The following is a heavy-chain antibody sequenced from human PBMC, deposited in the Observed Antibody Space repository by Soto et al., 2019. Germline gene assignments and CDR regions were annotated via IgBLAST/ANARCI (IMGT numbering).Heavy chain of an antibody. D-gene: IGHD3-3*01. J-gene: IGHJ4*02. Sequence: SETLSLTCPVSGVSFTSGSYSWRWIRQPPGKGLEWIGYVYHTGRTSYNPSLKSRVSISMDTSKNQFSLNLDSVTAADTTVYFCARDFAYFDSWGQGTLVTVSS. CDR2: VYHTGRT. V-gene: IGHV4-61*01. CDR3: ARDFAYFDS. CDR1: GVSFTSGSYS.